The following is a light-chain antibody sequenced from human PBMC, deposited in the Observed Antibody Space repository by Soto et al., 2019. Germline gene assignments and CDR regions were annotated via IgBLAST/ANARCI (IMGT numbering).Light chain of an antibody. CDR2: RTS. CDR1: QNISPW. CDR3: HQYYTYPNT. J-gene: IGKJ2*01. V-gene: IGKV1-5*03. Sequence: DIQMTQSPSTLSASVGDRVTITCRASQNISPWLAWYQQRPGKAPNLLIYRTSTLQSGAPSRFSGSASGTEFTLPISGLQPDDVATYFCHQYYTYPNTFGQGTKLEI.